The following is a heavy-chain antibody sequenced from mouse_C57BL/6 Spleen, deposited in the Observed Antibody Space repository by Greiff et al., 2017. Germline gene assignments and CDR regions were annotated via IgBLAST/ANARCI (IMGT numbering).Heavy chain of an antibody. Sequence: DVQLQESGPGMVKPSQSLSLTCTVTGYSITSGYDWHWIRHFPGNKLEWMGYISYSGSTNYNPSLKSRISITHDTSKNHFFLKLNSVTTEDTATYYCASGYYGSSYEWYFDVWGTGTTVTVSS. CDR3: ASGYYGSSYEWYFDV. V-gene: IGHV3-1*01. CDR1: GYSITSGYD. D-gene: IGHD1-1*01. CDR2: ISYSGST. J-gene: IGHJ1*03.